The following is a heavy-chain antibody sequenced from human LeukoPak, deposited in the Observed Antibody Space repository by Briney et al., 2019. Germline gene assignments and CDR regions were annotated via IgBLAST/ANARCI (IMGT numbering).Heavy chain of an antibody. V-gene: IGHV1-18*01. D-gene: IGHD3-22*01. CDR2: ISAYNGNT. CDR3: ARDSNYYDSSGYGH. CDR1: GYTFTGYG. J-gene: IGHJ4*02. Sequence: AAVKVSCKASGYTFTGYGLSWVRQAPGQGLEWMGWISAYNGNTNYAQKLQGRVTMTTDTSTSTAYMELRSLRSDDTAVYYCARDSNYYDSSGYGHWGQGTLVTVSS.